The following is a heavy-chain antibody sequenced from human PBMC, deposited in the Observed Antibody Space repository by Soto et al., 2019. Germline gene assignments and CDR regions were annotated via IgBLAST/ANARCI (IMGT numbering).Heavy chain of an antibody. Sequence: ASVKVSCKASGFTFTSSAVQWVRQARGQRLEWIGWIVVGSGNTNYAQKFQERVTITRDMSTSTAYMELSSLRSEDTAVYYCAADEVAVAGPFDYWGQGTLVTVSS. D-gene: IGHD6-19*01. CDR1: GFTFTSSA. CDR2: IVVGSGNT. J-gene: IGHJ4*02. CDR3: AADEVAVAGPFDY. V-gene: IGHV1-58*01.